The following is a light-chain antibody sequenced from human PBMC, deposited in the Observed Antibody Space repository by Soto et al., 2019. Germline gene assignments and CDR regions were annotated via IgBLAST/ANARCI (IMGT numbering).Light chain of an antibody. CDR2: GAN. CDR3: QQYNNWPPSWT. V-gene: IGKV3-15*01. J-gene: IGKJ1*01. Sequence: ETVMTQSPATLSVSPGEGATLSCRASQSVGSSLAWYQHKPGQAPRLLIYGANTRATGIPAWFSGSGSGTDFTLTISSLQSEDFAVYYCQQYNNWPPSWTFGQGTKVDI. CDR1: QSVGSS.